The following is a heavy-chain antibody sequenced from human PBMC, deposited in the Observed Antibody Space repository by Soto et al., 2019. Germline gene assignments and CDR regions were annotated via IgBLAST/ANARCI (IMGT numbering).Heavy chain of an antibody. V-gene: IGHV1-18*04. CDR2: INVYNGNT. D-gene: IGHD6-19*01. CDR1: GYTFTGNS. CDR3: ASLRAVAGNNWFDP. J-gene: IGHJ5*02. Sequence: ASVKVSCKASGYTFTGNSIGWVRQAPGQGLEWMGWINVYNGNTKYAQKLQGRVTMTTDTSTSTAYMELRSLRSDDTAVYYCASLRAVAGNNWFDPWGQGTLVTVSS.